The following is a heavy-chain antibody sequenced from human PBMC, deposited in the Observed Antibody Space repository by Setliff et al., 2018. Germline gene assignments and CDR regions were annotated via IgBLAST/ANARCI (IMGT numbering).Heavy chain of an antibody. CDR3: TRDIVVFTDIDYYYSGMDV. D-gene: IGHD2-21*01. CDR2: INGDGSAA. Sequence: GGSLRLSCAASGFAFNTYWMHWVRQVPGKGLVWVARINGDGSAANYADAVKGRFTISRDNAKNTLSLQMNTLKAEDTAVYYCTRDIVVFTDIDYYYSGMDVWGQGTAVTVSS. J-gene: IGHJ6*02. CDR1: GFAFNTYW. V-gene: IGHV3-74*01.